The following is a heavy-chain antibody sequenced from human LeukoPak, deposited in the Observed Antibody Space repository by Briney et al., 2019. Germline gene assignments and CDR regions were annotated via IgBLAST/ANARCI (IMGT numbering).Heavy chain of an antibody. J-gene: IGHJ6*03. D-gene: IGHD1-20*01. CDR2: ISQSGNT. Sequence: PSETLSLTCAGDSLSGSSVTWVRQPPGKGLEWIGEISQSGNTSYSPSLKSRLTMSIDTSKSQISLNLSSATTADTAVYFCARGILRYDWTDSDVRAFHYYYYMDVWGPGVTVIVSS. CDR3: ARGILRYDWTDSDVRAFHYYYYMDV. CDR1: DSLSGSS. V-gene: IGHV4-34*01.